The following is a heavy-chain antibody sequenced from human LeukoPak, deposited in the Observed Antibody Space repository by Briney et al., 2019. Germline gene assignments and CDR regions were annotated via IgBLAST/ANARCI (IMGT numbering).Heavy chain of an antibody. CDR1: GFTFSSYS. Sequence: GGSLRLSCAASGFTFSSYSMNWVRQAPGRGLEWVSYISSSSSTIYYADSVKGRFTISRDNAKNSLYLQMNSLRAEDTAVYYCAKTGADYYDSSGHRWGQGTLVTVSS. J-gene: IGHJ5*02. V-gene: IGHV3-48*04. CDR3: AKTGADYYDSSGHR. D-gene: IGHD3-22*01. CDR2: ISSSSSTI.